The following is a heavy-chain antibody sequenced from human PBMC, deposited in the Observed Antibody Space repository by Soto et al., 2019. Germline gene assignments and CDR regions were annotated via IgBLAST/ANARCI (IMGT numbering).Heavy chain of an antibody. D-gene: IGHD3-3*01. Sequence: ASVKVSCKVSGYTLTELSMHWVRRAPGKGLEWMGGFDPEDGETIYAQKFQGRVTMTEDTSTDTAYMELSSLRSEDTAVYYCATGPYYDFWSGYYPFDYWGQGTLVTVSS. CDR1: GYTLTELS. V-gene: IGHV1-24*01. CDR2: FDPEDGET. CDR3: ATGPYYDFWSGYYPFDY. J-gene: IGHJ4*02.